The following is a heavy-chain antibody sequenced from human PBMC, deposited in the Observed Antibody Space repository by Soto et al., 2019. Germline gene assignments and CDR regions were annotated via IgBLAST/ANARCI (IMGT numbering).Heavy chain of an antibody. V-gene: IGHV5-51*01. CDR1: GYSFTSYW. CDR2: IYPGVSDT. D-gene: IGHD6-13*01. CDR3: AVRVAAAGLGMDV. J-gene: IGHJ6*02. Sequence: LGESLKISCKGSGYSFTSYWIGWVRQMPGKGLEWMGIIYPGVSDTRYSPSFQGQVTISADKSISTAYLQWSSLKASDTAMYYCAVRVAAAGLGMDVWGQGTTVTVSS.